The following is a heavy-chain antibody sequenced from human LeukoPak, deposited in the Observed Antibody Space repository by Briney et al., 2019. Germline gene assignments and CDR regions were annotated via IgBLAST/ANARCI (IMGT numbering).Heavy chain of an antibody. J-gene: IGHJ3*02. D-gene: IGHD3-10*01. V-gene: IGHV3-20*01. CDR3: ARRHPYYYGSGRGAFDI. Sequence: GGSLRLSCAASGFTFDDYGMSWVRQAPGKGLEWVSGINWNGGSTGYADSVKGRFTISRDNAKNPLYLQMNSLRAEDTALYHCARRHPYYYGSGRGAFDIWGQGTMVTVSS. CDR2: INWNGGST. CDR1: GFTFDDYG.